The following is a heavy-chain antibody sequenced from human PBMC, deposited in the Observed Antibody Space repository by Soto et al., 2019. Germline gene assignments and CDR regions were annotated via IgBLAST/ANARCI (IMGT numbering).Heavy chain of an antibody. CDR3: AREALPVGIAAAGPFDY. D-gene: IGHD6-13*01. CDR2: IWYDGSNK. Sequence: HPGGSLRLSCAASGFTFSSYGMHWVRQAPGKGLEWVAVIWYDGSNKYYADSVKGRFTISRDNSKNTLYLQMNSLRAEDTAVYYCAREALPVGIAAAGPFDYWGQGTLVTVSS. CDR1: GFTFSSYG. J-gene: IGHJ4*02. V-gene: IGHV3-33*01.